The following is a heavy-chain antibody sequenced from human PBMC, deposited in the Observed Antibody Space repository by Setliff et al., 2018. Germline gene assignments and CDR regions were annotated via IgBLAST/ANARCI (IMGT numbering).Heavy chain of an antibody. D-gene: IGHD4-17*01. Sequence: GGSLRLSCAASGFTFSSYSMHWVRQAPGKGLEWVGQITIKIDGETSDYGAPVKGRFTISRDDSKNTLFLYMNSLKTEDTAIYYCTTVLRYGDFLVDYWGQGTAVTVSS. CDR3: TTVLRYGDFLVDY. V-gene: IGHV3-15*01. J-gene: IGHJ4*02. CDR1: GFTFSSYS. CDR2: ITIKIDGETS.